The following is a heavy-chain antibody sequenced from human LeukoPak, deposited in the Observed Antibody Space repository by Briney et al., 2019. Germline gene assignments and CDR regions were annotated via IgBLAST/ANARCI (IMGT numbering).Heavy chain of an antibody. D-gene: IGHD6-19*01. CDR2: ISSSGITK. V-gene: IGHV3-48*03. J-gene: IGHJ4*02. CDR1: GFTFSSYE. CDR3: TRAAVAGGPFDY. Sequence: GGSLRLSCAASGFTFSSYEMNWVRQAPGKGLDWDSYISSSGITKYYADSGKGRFTISRDNAKNSLYLQMNSLRAKDMAIYYCTRAAVAGGPFDYWGQGTLVTVSS.